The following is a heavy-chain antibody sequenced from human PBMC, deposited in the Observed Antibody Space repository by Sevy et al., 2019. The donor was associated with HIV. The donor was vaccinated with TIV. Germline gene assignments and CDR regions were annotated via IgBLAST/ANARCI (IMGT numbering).Heavy chain of an antibody. CDR1: GFTFSPYW. CDR2: IRPDGSDK. V-gene: IGHV3-7*01. D-gene: IGHD1-26*01. CDR3: AKGVGLDC. J-gene: IGHJ4*02. Sequence: GESLKISCAASGFTFSPYWMTWVRQAPGKGLEWVANIRPDGSDKYYVDSVKGRFTISRDNAKNSLYLKMNGRRADDTAMYYCAKGVGLDCWGQGALVTVSS.